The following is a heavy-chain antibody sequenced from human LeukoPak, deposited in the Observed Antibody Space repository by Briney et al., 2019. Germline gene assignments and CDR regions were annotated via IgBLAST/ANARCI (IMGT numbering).Heavy chain of an antibody. CDR1: GYSFTSYW. V-gene: IGHV5-51*01. J-gene: IGHJ4*02. D-gene: IGHD3-10*01. CDR2: IYPGDSDT. CDR3: ARSAYYYGSGSYNPAGYFDY. Sequence: GESLKISCKGSGYSFTSYWIGWVRQMPGKGLEWMGIIYPGDSDTRYSPSFQGQVTISADKSISTAYLQWSSLKASDTAMYYCARSAYYYGSGSYNPAGYFDYWGQGTLVTVSS.